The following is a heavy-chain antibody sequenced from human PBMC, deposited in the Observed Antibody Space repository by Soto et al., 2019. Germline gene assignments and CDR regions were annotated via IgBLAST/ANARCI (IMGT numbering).Heavy chain of an antibody. Sequence: ASVKVSCKASGYTFTSYGISWVRQAPGQGLEWMGWISAYNGNTNYAQKLQGRVTMTTDTSTSTAYMELRSLRSDDKAVYYCARGPKSSGWYVDFDYWGQGTLVTVSS. CDR3: ARGPKSSGWYVDFDY. J-gene: IGHJ4*02. V-gene: IGHV1-18*04. CDR2: ISAYNGNT. D-gene: IGHD6-19*01. CDR1: GYTFTSYG.